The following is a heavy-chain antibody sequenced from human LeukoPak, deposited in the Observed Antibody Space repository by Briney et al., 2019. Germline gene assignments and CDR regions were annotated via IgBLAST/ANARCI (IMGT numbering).Heavy chain of an antibody. CDR2: IYTSGST. D-gene: IGHD3-22*01. CDR1: GGSISSYY. J-gene: IGHJ5*02. CDR3: ARLTRWLSPSAWFDP. Sequence: SETLSLTCTVSGGSISSYYWSWIPQPAGKGLEWIGRIYTSGSTNYNPSLKSRVTMSVDTSKNQFSLKLSSVTAADTAVYYCARLTRWLSPSAWFDPWGQGTLVTVPS. V-gene: IGHV4-4*07.